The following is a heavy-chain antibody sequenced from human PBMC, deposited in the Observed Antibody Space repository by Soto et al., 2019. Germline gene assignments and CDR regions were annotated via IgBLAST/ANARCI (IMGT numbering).Heavy chain of an antibody. J-gene: IGHJ6*02. CDR1: GGSISSYY. V-gene: IGHV4-59*01. D-gene: IGHD3-22*01. CDR2: IYYSGST. CDR3: ARYDSSGYYGYYGMDV. Sequence: KPSETLSLTCTVSGGSISSYYWSWIRQPPGKGLEWIGYIYYSGSTNYNPSLKSRVTISVDTSKNQFSLKLSSVTAADTAVYYCARYDSSGYYGYYGMDVWGQGTTVTVSS.